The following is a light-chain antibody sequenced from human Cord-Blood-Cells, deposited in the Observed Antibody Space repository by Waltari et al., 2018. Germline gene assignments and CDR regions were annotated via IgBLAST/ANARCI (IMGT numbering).Light chain of an antibody. CDR2: GSS. CDR1: RSVSSN. Sequence: EIAMPQSPATLSVSPGERATLSCRASRSVSSNLAWYQQKYGQAPRLLIYGSSTRATGIPARFSGSGSGTECTLTISSLQSEDFAVYYCQQYNNWPPCTFGQGTKLEIK. V-gene: IGKV3D-15*01. J-gene: IGKJ2*02. CDR3: QQYNNWPPCT.